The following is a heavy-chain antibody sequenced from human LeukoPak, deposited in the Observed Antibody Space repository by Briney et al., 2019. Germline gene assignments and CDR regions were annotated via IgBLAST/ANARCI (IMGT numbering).Heavy chain of an antibody. J-gene: IGHJ4*02. V-gene: IGHV4-39*01. CDR3: ARARGSVYFDWLLDY. CDR1: GGSISSSSYY. Sequence: SETLSLTRTVSGGSISSSSYYWGWIRQPPGKGLEWIGSIYYSGSTYYNPSLKSRVTISVDTSKNQFSLKLSSVTAADTAVYYCARARGSVYFDWLLDYWGQGTLVTVSS. CDR2: IYYSGST. D-gene: IGHD3-9*01.